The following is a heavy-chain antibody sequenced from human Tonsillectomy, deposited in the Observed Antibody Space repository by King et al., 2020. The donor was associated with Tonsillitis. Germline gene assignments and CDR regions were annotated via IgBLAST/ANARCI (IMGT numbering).Heavy chain of an antibody. CDR1: GGSISSYY. CDR3: ARDHDWNDVVYFDY. CDR2: IYTSGST. V-gene: IGHV4-4*07. D-gene: IGHD1-1*01. J-gene: IGHJ4*02. Sequence: VQLQESGPGLVKTSETLSLTCTVSGGSISSYYWSWIRQPAGKGLEWIGRIYTSGSTNYNPSLKSRVTMSVDTSKNQFSLKLSSVTAADTAVYYCARDHDWNDVVYFDYWGQGTLVTVSS.